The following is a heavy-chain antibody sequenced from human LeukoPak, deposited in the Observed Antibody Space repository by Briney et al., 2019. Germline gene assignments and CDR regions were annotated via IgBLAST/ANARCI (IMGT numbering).Heavy chain of an antibody. CDR3: ARVARGDYYYYYMDV. CDR2: INNDGSST. J-gene: IGHJ6*03. CDR1: GFTFSSYW. Sequence: GGSLRLSCGASGFTFSSYWMHWVRQAPGKGLVWVSRINNDGSSTSYADSVQGRFTISRDNAKNTLYLQMDSLRAEDTALYYCARVARGDYYYYYMDVWGKGTTVTVSS. D-gene: IGHD3-10*01. V-gene: IGHV3-74*01.